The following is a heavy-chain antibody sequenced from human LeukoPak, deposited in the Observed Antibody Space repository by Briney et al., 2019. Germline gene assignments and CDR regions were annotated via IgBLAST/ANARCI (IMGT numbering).Heavy chain of an antibody. Sequence: GGSLRLSCAASGFTFSDYWMSWVRQAPGKGLEWVANIKQDGSEKYYVDPVKGRFTISRDNAKNSLYLQMNSLRAEDTAVYYCARNYGGTYWGQGTLVTVSS. CDR2: IKQDGSEK. J-gene: IGHJ4*02. CDR3: ARNYGGTY. V-gene: IGHV3-7*04. CDR1: GFTFSDYW. D-gene: IGHD4-23*01.